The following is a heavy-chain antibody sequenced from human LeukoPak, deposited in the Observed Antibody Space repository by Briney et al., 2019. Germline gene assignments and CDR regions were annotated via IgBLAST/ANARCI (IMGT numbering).Heavy chain of an antibody. D-gene: IGHD5-12*01. J-gene: IGHJ4*02. CDR1: GGSIISYY. V-gene: IGHV4-59*01. CDR2: ISYSGST. CDR3: ARDGLRYAADY. Sequence: SETLSLTCTVSGGSIISYYWSWIRQPPGKGLEWIGNISYSGSTNYNPSLKSRVTISVDTSKNQFSLKLSSVSTADTAVYYCARDGLRYAADYWGQGTLVTVSS.